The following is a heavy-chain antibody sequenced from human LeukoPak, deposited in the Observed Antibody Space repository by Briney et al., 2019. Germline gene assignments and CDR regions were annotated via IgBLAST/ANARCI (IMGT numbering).Heavy chain of an antibody. J-gene: IGHJ3*02. Sequence: ETLSLTCAVSGASIISRNRWSWVRQPPGKGLEWIGEIYHSGSTNYNPSLKSRVTISLDKSKTQFSLRLTSVTAADTAVYYCARDLCMSCAFDIWGRGTMVTVS. V-gene: IGHV4-4*02. CDR3: ARDLCMSCAFDI. D-gene: IGHD2-8*01. CDR2: IYHSGST. CDR1: GASIISRNR.